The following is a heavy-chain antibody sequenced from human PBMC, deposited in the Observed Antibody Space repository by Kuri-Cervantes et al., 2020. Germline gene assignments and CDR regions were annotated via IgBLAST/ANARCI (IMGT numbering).Heavy chain of an antibody. CDR2: INHSGST. CDR1: GGSFSGYY. J-gene: IGHJ4*02. D-gene: IGHD4-17*01. CDR3: ARGPTATTDY. Sequence: GSLRLSCAVYGGSFSGYYWSWIRQPPGKGLEWIGEINHSGSTYYNPSLKSRVTISVDTSKNQFSLKLSSVTAADTAVYYCARGPTATTDYWGQGTLVTVSS. V-gene: IGHV4-34*01.